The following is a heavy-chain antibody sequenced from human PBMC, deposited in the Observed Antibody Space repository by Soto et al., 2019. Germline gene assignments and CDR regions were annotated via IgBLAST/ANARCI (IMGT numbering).Heavy chain of an antibody. CDR3: ARDKTGDSFGLGTFDL. CDR1: GYTFTSYG. V-gene: IGHV1-18*04. D-gene: IGHD3-10*01. Sequence: ASVKVSCKASGYTFTSYGISWLRQCAGQGLEWMGWISGYNGNTKYAQKFQGRVTLTTDTSTSTAYMELRSLRSDDTAVYYCARDKTGDSFGLGTFDLWGQGTAVTVSS. CDR2: ISGYNGNT. J-gene: IGHJ5*02.